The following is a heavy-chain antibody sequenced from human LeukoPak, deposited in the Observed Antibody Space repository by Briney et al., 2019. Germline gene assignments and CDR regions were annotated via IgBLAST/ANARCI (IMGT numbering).Heavy chain of an antibody. Sequence: ASVKVSCKASGYTFTGYYMHWVRQAPGQGLEWMGWINPNSGGTNYAQKFQGRVTMTRDTSISTAYMELSRLRSDDTAVYYCARDRLYYDFWSGYYDYYYYMDVWGKGTTVTVSS. V-gene: IGHV1-2*02. J-gene: IGHJ6*03. CDR2: INPNSGGT. D-gene: IGHD3-3*01. CDR3: ARDRLYYDFWSGYYDYYYYMDV. CDR1: GYTFTGYY.